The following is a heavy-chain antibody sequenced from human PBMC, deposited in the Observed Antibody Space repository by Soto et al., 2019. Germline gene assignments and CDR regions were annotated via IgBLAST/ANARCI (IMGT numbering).Heavy chain of an antibody. V-gene: IGHV1-69*01. D-gene: IGHD6-13*01. J-gene: IGHJ6*02. CDR3: ARATIIAAAGTTYYYYGIDV. CDR2: IIPIFGTA. Sequence: QVQLVQSGAEVKKPGSSVKVSCKASGGTFSSYAISWVRQAPGQGLEWMGGIIPIFGTANYAQKFQGRVTITADESTSTAYMELSSLRSEDTAVYYCARATIIAAAGTTYYYYGIDVWGQGTPVTVSS. CDR1: GGTFSSYA.